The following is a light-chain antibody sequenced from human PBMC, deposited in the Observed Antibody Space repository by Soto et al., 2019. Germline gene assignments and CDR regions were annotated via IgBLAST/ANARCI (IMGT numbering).Light chain of an antibody. Sequence: QSALTQPPSASGSPVQTVTISCTGTSSDVGGYNYVSWYQQHPGKAPKVIIYEVSKRPSGVPDRFSGSKSGSTASLTVSGLQAEDEADYYCSSYAVTNILVFGTGTKGTVL. V-gene: IGLV2-8*01. CDR3: SSYAVTNILV. J-gene: IGLJ1*01. CDR1: SSDVGGYNY. CDR2: EVS.